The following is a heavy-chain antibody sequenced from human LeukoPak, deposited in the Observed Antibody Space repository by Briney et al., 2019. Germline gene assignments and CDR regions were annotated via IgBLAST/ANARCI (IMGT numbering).Heavy chain of an antibody. V-gene: IGHV4-39*01. D-gene: IGHD7-27*01. CDR1: GGSISSSSYY. J-gene: IGHJ6*02. CDR3: ARAWDYYYGMDV. Sequence: SETLSPTCTVSGGSISSSSYYWGWIRQPPGKGLEWIGSIYYSGSTYYNPSLKSRVTISVGTSKNQFSLKLSSVTAADTAVYYCARAWDYYYGMDVWGQGTTVTVSS. CDR2: IYYSGST.